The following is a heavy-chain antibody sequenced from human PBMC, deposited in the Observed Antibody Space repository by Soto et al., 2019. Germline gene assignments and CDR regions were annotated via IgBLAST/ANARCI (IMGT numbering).Heavy chain of an antibody. Sequence: GESLRLSCAASGFTFSGYSMNWVHQAPGKGLEWVSSISSSSSYIYYADSVKGRFTISRDNAKNSLYLQMNSLRAEDTAVYYCARESVVVTAAPSTGMDVWGQGTTVTAP. J-gene: IGHJ6*02. CDR3: ARESVVVTAAPSTGMDV. D-gene: IGHD2-21*02. V-gene: IGHV3-21*01. CDR1: GFTFSGYS. CDR2: ISSSSSYI.